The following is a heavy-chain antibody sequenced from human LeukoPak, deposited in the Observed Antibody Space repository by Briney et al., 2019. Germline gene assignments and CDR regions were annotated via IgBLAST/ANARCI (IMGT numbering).Heavy chain of an antibody. D-gene: IGHD5-18*01. Sequence: PSETLSLTCTVSGGSISSGSYYWSWIRQPAGKGLEWIGRIYTSGSTNYNPSLKSRVTISVDTSKNQFSLKLSSVTAADTAVYYCASQYSYGGYYFDYWGQGTLVTVSS. V-gene: IGHV4-61*02. CDR1: GGSISSGSYY. J-gene: IGHJ4*02. CDR3: ASQYSYGGYYFDY. CDR2: IYTSGST.